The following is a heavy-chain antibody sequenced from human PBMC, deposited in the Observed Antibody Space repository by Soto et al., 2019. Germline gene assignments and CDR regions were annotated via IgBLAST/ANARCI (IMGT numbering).Heavy chain of an antibody. V-gene: IGHV3-21*01. J-gene: IGHJ5*02. CDR3: ARDSTGPNSLCCWFDP. Sequence: EVQLVESGGGLVKPGGSLRLSCAASGFTFSSYSMNWVRQAPGKGLEWVSSISSSSSYIYYADSVKGRFTISRDNAKNSLYLQMNSLRAEDTAVYYCARDSTGPNSLCCWFDPWGQGTLVTVSS. CDR1: GFTFSSYS. CDR2: ISSSSSYI. D-gene: IGHD4-4*01.